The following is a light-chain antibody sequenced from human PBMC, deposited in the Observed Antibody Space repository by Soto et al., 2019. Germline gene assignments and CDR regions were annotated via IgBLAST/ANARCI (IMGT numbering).Light chain of an antibody. CDR2: EVS. J-gene: IGLJ2*01. CDR1: SSDVGGYNY. CDR3: SSYAGSNKFAV. V-gene: IGLV2-8*01. Sequence: QSALTQPPSASGSPGQSVTISCTGNSSDVGGYNYVSWYQQHPGKAPKLMIYEVSKRPSGVPDRFSGSKSGNTASLTVSGLQAEDEADYYCSSYAGSNKFAVFGGGTKLTVL.